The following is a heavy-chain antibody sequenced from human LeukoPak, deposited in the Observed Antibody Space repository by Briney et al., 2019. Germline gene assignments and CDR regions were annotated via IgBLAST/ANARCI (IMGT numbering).Heavy chain of an antibody. CDR1: GFTFSDYA. CDR3: ARDRGYYGSGSYGNDY. V-gene: IGHV3-30*04. J-gene: IGHJ4*02. CDR2: ISYDGSSK. D-gene: IGHD3-10*01. Sequence: GGSLRLSCAASGFTFSDYAIHWVRQAPGKGLEWVSVISYDGSSKYYADSVKGRFTISRDNSKNTLYLQMNSLRAEDTAVYYCARDRGYYGSGSYGNDYWGQGTLVTVSS.